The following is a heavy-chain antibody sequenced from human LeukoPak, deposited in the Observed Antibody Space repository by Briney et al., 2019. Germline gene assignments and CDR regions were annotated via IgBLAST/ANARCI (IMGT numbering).Heavy chain of an antibody. J-gene: IGHJ6*02. CDR3: ARRGFGDRRYAYYYYGMDV. CDR2: ISAYNGNT. Sequence: ASVKVSCKASGYTFTSYGISWVRQAPGQGLEWMGWISAYNGNTNYAQKLQGRVTMTTDTSTSTAHMELRSLRSDVTADYYCARRGFGDRRYAYYYYGMDVWGQGTTVTVSS. CDR1: GYTFTSYG. D-gene: IGHD3-22*01. V-gene: IGHV1-18*01.